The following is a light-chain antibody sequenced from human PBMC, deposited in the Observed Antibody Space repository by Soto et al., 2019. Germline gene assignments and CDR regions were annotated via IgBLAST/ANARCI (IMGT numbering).Light chain of an antibody. V-gene: IGLV2-8*01. J-gene: IGLJ1*01. CDR2: DVS. Sequence: QSGLTKTPAESGSPGQSVAISCTGTSSDVGGYNYVSWYQQHPGKAPKLMIYDVSKRPSGVPDRFSGSKSGNTASLTVSGLQAEDEADYYCSSYAGTHIVFGTGTKVTVL. CDR3: SSYAGTHIV. CDR1: SSDVGGYNY.